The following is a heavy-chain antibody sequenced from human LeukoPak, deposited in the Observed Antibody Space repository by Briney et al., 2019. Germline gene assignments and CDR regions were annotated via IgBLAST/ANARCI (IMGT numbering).Heavy chain of an antibody. D-gene: IGHD5-18*01. CDR2: FDPEDGKT. CDR1: GYSLSELS. J-gene: IGHJ5*02. Sequence: ASVKVSCKVSGYSLSELSMHWVRQAPGKGLEWMGGFDPEDGKTINAQKFQGRLTMTEDTSTDTAYMELSSLRSEDTAVYYCARVMDTVLTAVGDWFDPWGQGTLVTVSS. V-gene: IGHV1-24*01. CDR3: ARVMDTVLTAVGDWFDP.